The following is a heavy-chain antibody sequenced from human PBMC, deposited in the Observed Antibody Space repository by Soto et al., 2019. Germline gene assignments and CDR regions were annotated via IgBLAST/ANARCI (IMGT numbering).Heavy chain of an antibody. CDR2: SYYSGRT. J-gene: IGHJ4*02. D-gene: IGHD5-12*01. CDR3: AREREGSGYDY. CDR1: GGSIRTYY. V-gene: IGHV4-59*01. Sequence: QVQLQESGPGLVKPSETLSLTCTVSGGSIRTYYWSWIRQPPGEGLEWIGYSYYSGRTNYNPSLKSRVTISVDTSKNQFSLKLTSVTPADTAVCYCAREREGSGYDYWGQGTLVTVSS.